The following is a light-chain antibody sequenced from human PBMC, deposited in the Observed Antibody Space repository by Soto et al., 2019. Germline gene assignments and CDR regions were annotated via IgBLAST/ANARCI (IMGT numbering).Light chain of an antibody. Sequence: EIVLTQSPATLSLSPGERATLSCRASRSVTNYLAWYQQKPGQAPRLLIYDASNRATGIPARFSGSGSGTDFTLTISSLEPEDFAVYYCQQRSSWPLTFGGGTKVEIK. J-gene: IGKJ4*01. CDR3: QQRSSWPLT. CDR2: DAS. CDR1: RSVTNY. V-gene: IGKV3-11*01.